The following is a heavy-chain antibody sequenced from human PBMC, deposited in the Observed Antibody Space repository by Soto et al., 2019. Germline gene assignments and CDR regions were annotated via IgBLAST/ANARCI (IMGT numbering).Heavy chain of an antibody. CDR3: ARDLKYYDFWSGYYDHYYYYMDV. Sequence: ETLSLTCAVYGGSFSGYYWSWIRQPPGKGLEWIGEINHSGSTNYNPSLKSRVTISVDTSKNQFSLKLSSVTAADTAVYYCARDLKYYDFWSGYYDHYYYYMDVWGKGTTVTVSS. CDR2: INHSGST. J-gene: IGHJ6*03. V-gene: IGHV4-34*01. CDR1: GGSFSGYY. D-gene: IGHD3-3*01.